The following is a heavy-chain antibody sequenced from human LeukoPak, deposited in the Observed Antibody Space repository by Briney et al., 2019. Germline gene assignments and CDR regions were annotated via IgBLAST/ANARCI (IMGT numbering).Heavy chain of an antibody. CDR1: GFSLNNFA. D-gene: IGHD6-13*01. CDR2: MSSDGSNI. CDR3: ARGEGYSSSWYVGYFDY. Sequence: GGSLRLSCAASGFSLNNFAVHWVRQAPGKGLEWVALMSSDGSNIQYADSVKGQFTISRDNSKNTLYLQMNSLRAEDTAVYYCARGEGYSSSWYVGYFDYWGQGTLVTVSS. V-gene: IGHV3-30*04. J-gene: IGHJ4*02.